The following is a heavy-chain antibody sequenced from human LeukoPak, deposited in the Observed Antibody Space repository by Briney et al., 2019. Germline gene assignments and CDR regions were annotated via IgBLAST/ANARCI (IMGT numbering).Heavy chain of an antibody. CDR2: IYYSGST. CDR3: ARGLRASPGGYFDY. V-gene: IGHV4-59*01. Sequence: KPSETLSLTCTVSGGSISSYYWSWIRQPPGKGLEWIGYIYYSGSTNYNPSLKSRVTMSVDTSKNQFSLKLSSVTAADTAVYYCARGLRASPGGYFDYWGQGTLVTVSS. J-gene: IGHJ4*02. D-gene: IGHD1-26*01. CDR1: GGSISSYY.